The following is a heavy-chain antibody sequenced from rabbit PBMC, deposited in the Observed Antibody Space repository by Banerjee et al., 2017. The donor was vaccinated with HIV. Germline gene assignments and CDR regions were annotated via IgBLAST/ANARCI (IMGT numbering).Heavy chain of an antibody. D-gene: IGHD4-1*01. V-gene: IGHV1S45*01. CDR3: ARDLAGVIGWNFGL. CDR2: IAGGSSGDT. J-gene: IGHJ4*01. CDR1: GFSFSNKYV. Sequence: QEQLEESGGDLVKPEGSLTLTCTASGFSFSNKYVICWVRQAPGKGLEWVACIAGGSSGDTDYATWAKGRFTISKASWTTVTLQMTSLTAADTATYFCARDLAGVIGWNFGLWGPGTLVTVS.